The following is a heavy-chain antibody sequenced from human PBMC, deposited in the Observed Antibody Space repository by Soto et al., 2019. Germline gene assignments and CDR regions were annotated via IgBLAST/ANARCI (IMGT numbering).Heavy chain of an antibody. J-gene: IGHJ5*02. Sequence: GGSLRLSCSVSGFTCSRYPMHWVRQAPGKGLEYVSAISADGGNTYYADSVKGRFTISRDNSKNTLYLLMNSLRAEDTAVYYCARHPERIAQIGWFDPWGQGTLVTVSS. D-gene: IGHD6-13*01. CDR2: ISADGGNT. CDR1: GFTCSRYP. CDR3: ARHPERIAQIGWFDP. V-gene: IGHV3-64*04.